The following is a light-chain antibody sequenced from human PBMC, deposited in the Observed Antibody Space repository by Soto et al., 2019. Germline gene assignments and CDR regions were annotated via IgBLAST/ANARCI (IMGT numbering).Light chain of an antibody. CDR1: QSLLYDSNNKNY. CDR3: QQYNKWPRT. J-gene: IGKJ1*01. V-gene: IGKV4-1*01. Sequence: DIVMSQSPDSLAASLGERATINCKSSQSLLYDSNNKNYLAWYQQKPGQPPKLLIYWASMRESGVPDRFSGSGSGTEFTLTISSLQSEDFAVYYCQQYNKWPRTFGQGTKVDIK. CDR2: WAS.